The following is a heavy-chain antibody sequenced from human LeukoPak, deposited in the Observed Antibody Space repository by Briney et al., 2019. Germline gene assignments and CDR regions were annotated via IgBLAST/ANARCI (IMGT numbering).Heavy chain of an antibody. J-gene: IGHJ4*02. CDR3: AKGPGTGPTFYFDY. V-gene: IGHV3-23*01. CDR1: GFTFSGFD. D-gene: IGHD3/OR15-3a*01. CDR2: ISGSGADT. Sequence: PWGSLRLSCATSGFTFSGFDMTWVRQAPGKGLQWVSSISGSGADTDYADFVKGRFTISRDNSKNTLYLQMNFLRLDDTAIYYCAKGPGTGPTFYFDYWGQGTLVTVSS.